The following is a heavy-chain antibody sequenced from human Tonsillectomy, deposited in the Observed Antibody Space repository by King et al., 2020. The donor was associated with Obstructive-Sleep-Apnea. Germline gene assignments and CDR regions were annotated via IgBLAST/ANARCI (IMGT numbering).Heavy chain of an antibody. CDR2: ILKDGSDE. V-gene: IGHV3-30*04. D-gene: IGHD6-19*01. CDR1: GFTFGTYA. CDR3: VRGGFSSGWYVGHFDY. J-gene: IGHJ4*02. Sequence: VQLVESGGGVVQPGRSLRLSCAASGFTFGTYAMHWVRQAPGKGLEWVAVILKDGSDEFYADSVKGRFTISRDTSRNTLYLQMNSLRAEDTAVYYCVRGGFSSGWYVGHFDYWGQGTLVTVSS.